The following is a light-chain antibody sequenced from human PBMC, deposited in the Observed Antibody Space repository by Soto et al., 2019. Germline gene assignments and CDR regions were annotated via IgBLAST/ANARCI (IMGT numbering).Light chain of an antibody. J-gene: IGKJ3*01. V-gene: IGKV2-28*01. CDR1: QSLLHSNGYNY. CDR2: LGS. Sequence: DIVMTQSPLSLPVTPGEPASISCRSSQSLLHSNGYNYLDWYLQKPGQSPQLLIYLGSNRASGVPEGFSGSGSGTNFKLKISRVGAEVLGFYYGMNALQTPLLFGPGTKVDTK. CDR3: MNALQTPLL.